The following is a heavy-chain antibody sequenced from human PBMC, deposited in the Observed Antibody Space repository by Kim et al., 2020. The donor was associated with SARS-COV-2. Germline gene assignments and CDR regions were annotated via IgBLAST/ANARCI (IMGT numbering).Heavy chain of an antibody. J-gene: IGHJ3*02. D-gene: IGHD2-2*01. Sequence: GGSLRLSCAASGFTFSSYIMHWVRQAPGKGLEWVALIWYDGSKKCFADSVKGRFTISRDNSKNTLYLQMNSLRAEDTAVYYCAREGGDTADQNAFDIWGQGTMATVSS. CDR1: GFTFSSYI. CDR2: IWYDGSKK. CDR3: AREGGDTADQNAFDI. V-gene: IGHV3-33*08.